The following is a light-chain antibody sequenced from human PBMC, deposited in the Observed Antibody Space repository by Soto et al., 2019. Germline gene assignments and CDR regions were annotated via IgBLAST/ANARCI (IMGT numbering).Light chain of an antibody. CDR1: SSDVGGYNY. Sequence: QSALTQPRSVSGSPGQSVTISCTGTSSDVGGYNYVSWYQQHPGKAPKLMIYDVSKRPSGVPDRFSGSKSGNTASLTISGLQAEDEADYYCCSYADTYTWAVFGGGTQLTVL. J-gene: IGLJ2*01. CDR3: CSYADTYTWAV. V-gene: IGLV2-11*01. CDR2: DVS.